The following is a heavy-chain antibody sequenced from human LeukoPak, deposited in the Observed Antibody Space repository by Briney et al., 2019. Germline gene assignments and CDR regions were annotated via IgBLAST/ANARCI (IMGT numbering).Heavy chain of an antibody. CDR1: GGSFSGYY. CDR3: ASLYYYDSSGRSFGDY. D-gene: IGHD3-22*01. Sequence: KPSETLSLTCAVYGGSFSGYYWSWIRQPPGKGLEWIGEINHSGSTNYNPSLKSRVTMSVDTSKNQFSLKLSSVTAADTAVYYCASLYYYDSSGRSFGDYWGQGTLVTVSS. CDR2: INHSGST. J-gene: IGHJ4*02. V-gene: IGHV4-34*01.